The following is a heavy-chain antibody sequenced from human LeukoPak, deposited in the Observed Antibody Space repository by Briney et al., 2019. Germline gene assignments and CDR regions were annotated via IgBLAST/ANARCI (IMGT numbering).Heavy chain of an antibody. J-gene: IGHJ3*02. D-gene: IGHD5-24*01. CDR2: FYTSGNT. CDR3: ARHRAEMATITDDTFDM. CDR1: GTSITPYS. V-gene: IGHV4-4*09. Sequence: SETLSLTCSVSGTSITPYSWSWIRQPPGRGLEWIGYFYTSGNTHQNPSLKSRVTMSIDASKNQFSLRLSSMTAADAAVYYCARHRAEMATITDDTFDMWGQGTMVTVSS.